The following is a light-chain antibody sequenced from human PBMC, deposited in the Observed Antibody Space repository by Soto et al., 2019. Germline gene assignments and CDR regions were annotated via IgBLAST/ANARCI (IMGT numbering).Light chain of an antibody. CDR3: QQSYSTLIT. V-gene: IGKV1-39*01. CDR2: GAS. CDR1: QSIASR. Sequence: DIQMTQSPSSLSGSVGDRVTITCRASQSIASRLNWYQQKPGSAPKLLIYGASSLQSGVPSRFSGSGSGTDFTLTISSLQPEDFATYYCQQSYSTLITFGQGTRLEIK. J-gene: IGKJ5*01.